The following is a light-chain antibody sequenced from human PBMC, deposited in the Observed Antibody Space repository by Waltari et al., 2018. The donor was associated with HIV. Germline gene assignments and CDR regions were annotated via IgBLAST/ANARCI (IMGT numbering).Light chain of an antibody. V-gene: IGLV1-40*01. J-gene: IGLJ3*02. Sequence: QSVLTQPPSVSGAPGQRVTISCTGSSSNIRAGYDVHWYQQLPGTAPKLLIYGNSKRPSGVPDRCSGSKSGTSASLAITGLQAEDEADYYCQSYDSSLSGSVFGGGTKLTVL. CDR2: GNS. CDR1: SSNIRAGYD. CDR3: QSYDSSLSGSV.